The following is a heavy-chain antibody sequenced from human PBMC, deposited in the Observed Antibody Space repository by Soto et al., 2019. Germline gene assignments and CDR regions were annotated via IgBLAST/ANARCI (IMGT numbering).Heavy chain of an antibody. CDR2: INPSGGST. D-gene: IGHD4-17*01. J-gene: IGHJ4*02. V-gene: IGHV1-46*01. Sequence: GASVKVSCKASGYTFTSYAMHWVRQAPGQGLEWMGIINPSGGSTRYAQKFQGRVTMTRDTSTSTVYMELSSLRSEDTAVYYCARDAYDYGDFAGIGYWGQGTLVTVSS. CDR3: ARDAYDYGDFAGIGY. CDR1: GYTFTSYA.